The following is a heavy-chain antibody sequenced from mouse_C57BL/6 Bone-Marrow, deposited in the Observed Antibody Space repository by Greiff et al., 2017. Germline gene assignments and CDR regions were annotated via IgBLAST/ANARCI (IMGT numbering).Heavy chain of an antibody. Sequence: QVQLKQSGPELVKPGASVKISCTASGFAFSGSWMNWVKQRPGRGLGWIGRIYPGDGDTNYNGKFKGKATLTADKSSSTAYMQLSSLTSEDSAVYFWAREEDYGGKGTTLTVSS. CDR1: GFAFSGSW. CDR3: AREEDY. J-gene: IGHJ2*01. CDR2: IYPGDGDT. V-gene: IGHV1-82*01.